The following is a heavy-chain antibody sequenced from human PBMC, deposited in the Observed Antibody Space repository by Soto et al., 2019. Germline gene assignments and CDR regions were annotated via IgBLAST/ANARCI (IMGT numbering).Heavy chain of an antibody. Sequence: SETLSLTCAVYGGSFSGYYWSWIRQPPGKGLEWIEEINHSGSTNYNPSLKSRVTISVDTSKNQFSLKLSSVTAADTAVYYCARGGASSRKLYYYYYYGMDVWGQGTTVTVSS. V-gene: IGHV4-34*01. D-gene: IGHD6-13*01. CDR3: ARGGASSRKLYYYYYYGMDV. J-gene: IGHJ6*02. CDR1: GGSFSGYY. CDR2: INHSGST.